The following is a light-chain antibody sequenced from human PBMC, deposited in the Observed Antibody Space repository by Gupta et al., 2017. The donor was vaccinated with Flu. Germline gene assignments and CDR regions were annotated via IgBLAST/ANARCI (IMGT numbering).Light chain of an antibody. J-gene: IGLJ2*01. Sequence: SFTLTSDSINIVGVNDVNGHQQLPGTAPKLHIYGNGNRPSGVPDRFSVSKSGTSAFLAITGLRAEDEADYYCKSCEVSLSVVVFGGG. CDR3: KSCEVSLSVVV. CDR2: GNG. CDR1: SINIVGVND. V-gene: IGLV1-40*01.